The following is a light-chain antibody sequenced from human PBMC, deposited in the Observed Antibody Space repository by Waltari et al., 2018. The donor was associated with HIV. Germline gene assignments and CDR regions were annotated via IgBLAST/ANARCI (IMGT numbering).Light chain of an antibody. J-gene: IGKJ5*01. Sequence: EIVMTQSPATLSVSPGERATISCRASQSVSSNLAWYQQKPGQAPRLLIYGASTRATGIPARFRGSGSGTEFTRTISSLQSEDFAVYYCQQYNNWITFGQGTRLEIK. CDR3: QQYNNWIT. CDR2: GAS. V-gene: IGKV3-15*01. CDR1: QSVSSN.